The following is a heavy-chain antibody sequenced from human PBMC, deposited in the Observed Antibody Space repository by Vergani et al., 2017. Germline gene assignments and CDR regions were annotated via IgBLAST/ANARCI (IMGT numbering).Heavy chain of an antibody. V-gene: IGHV4-59*01. CDR1: GSSLSGYY. J-gene: IGHJ4*02. Sequence: QVQLQESVPGLVRPSETLSLTCTVSGSSLSGYYWNWIRQTPGEGLEWVGYVEDSGYFNYNPSLKTRVSMSSDTSNNQFSLMLSSVTVADTAVYYCARSIVSRNPPDYFDNWGQGTLVTGSS. CDR2: VEDSGYF. CDR3: ARSIVSRNPPDYFDN. D-gene: IGHD1-14*01.